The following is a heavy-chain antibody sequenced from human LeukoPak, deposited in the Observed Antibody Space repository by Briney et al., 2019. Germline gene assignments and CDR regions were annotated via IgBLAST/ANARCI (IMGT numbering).Heavy chain of an antibody. CDR3: ARDYKGVRGVDY. J-gene: IGHJ4*02. CDR1: GGSISSGAYY. Sequence: TLSLTCTVSGGSISSGAYYWSWIRQHPGKGLEWIGYISNSGSAHYNASLKSRVTISMDTAKNQFSLKLNSVTAADTAVYYCARDYKGVRGVDYWGQGTLVTVSS. D-gene: IGHD3-10*01. V-gene: IGHV4-31*03. CDR2: ISNSGSA.